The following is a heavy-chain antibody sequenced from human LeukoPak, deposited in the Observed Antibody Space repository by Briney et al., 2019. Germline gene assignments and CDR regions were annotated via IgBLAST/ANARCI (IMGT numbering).Heavy chain of an antibody. CDR1: GFTFSNAW. CDR2: TKSKTDGGTT. J-gene: IGHJ4*02. D-gene: IGHD3-10*01. Sequence: AGSLCLSCAASGFTFSNAWLSWLRQAPGNGLEWVGRTKSKTDGGTTDYDAPLKGRFTISRDDSKNTRYLQMNSLKTEDTAVYYCTTDYAYYGSGSYPFDYWAKGTLVTASS. CDR3: TTDYAYYGSGSYPFDY. V-gene: IGHV3-15*01.